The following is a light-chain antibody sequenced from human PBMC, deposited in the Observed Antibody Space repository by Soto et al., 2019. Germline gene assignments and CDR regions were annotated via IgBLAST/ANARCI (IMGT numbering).Light chain of an antibody. CDR3: QQYDSSPRT. Sequence: EIVLTQSPCALSLSNGERATLSCRASQSVSSSYLAWYQQKPGQAPRLVIYGASNRAAGIPDRFSGSGSGTDFTLTVSRLEPEDFAVYWCQQYDSSPRTFGQGTKVDIK. J-gene: IGKJ1*01. CDR1: QSVSSSY. CDR2: GAS. V-gene: IGKV3-20*01.